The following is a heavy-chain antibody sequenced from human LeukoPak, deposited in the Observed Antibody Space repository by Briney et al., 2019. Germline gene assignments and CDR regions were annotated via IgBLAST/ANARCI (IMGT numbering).Heavy chain of an antibody. Sequence: PGGSLRLSCTASGFTFGDYAMSWFRQAPGKGLEWVVFIRSKAYGGTTEYAASVKGRFTISRDDSKSIAYLQMNSLKTEDTAVYYCTRGYYDILTGYHWGGFDYWGQGTLVTVSS. CDR1: GFTFGDYA. CDR3: TRGYYDILTGYHWGGFDY. J-gene: IGHJ4*02. CDR2: IRSKAYGGTT. V-gene: IGHV3-49*03. D-gene: IGHD3-9*01.